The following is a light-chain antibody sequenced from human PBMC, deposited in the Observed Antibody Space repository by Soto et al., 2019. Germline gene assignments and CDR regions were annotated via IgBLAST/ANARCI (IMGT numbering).Light chain of an antibody. CDR2: DAS. V-gene: IGKV3-11*02. CDR3: QQRSNWPWT. Sequence: EIVLTQSPATLSLSPGDKATLSCRASPSVSSYLAWYQQKPGQAPRLLMSDASIRATGIPARFSGTGSERDFTLTITSLEPEDFAVYDGQQRSNWPWTFGQGTKVEIK. J-gene: IGKJ1*01. CDR1: PSVSSY.